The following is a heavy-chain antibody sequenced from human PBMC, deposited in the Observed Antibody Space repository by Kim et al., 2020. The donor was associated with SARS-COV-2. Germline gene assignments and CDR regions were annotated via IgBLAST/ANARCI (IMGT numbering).Heavy chain of an antibody. CDR1: GGSISSSSYY. J-gene: IGHJ4*02. CDR2: IYYSGST. Sequence: SETLSLTCTVSGGSISSSSYYWGWIRQPPGKGLEWIGSIYYSGSTYYNPSLKSRVTISVDTSKNQFSLKLSSVTAADTAVYYCARSITMIVVDHNPEVGYWGQGTLVTVSS. CDR3: ARSITMIVVDHNPEVGY. D-gene: IGHD3-22*01. V-gene: IGHV4-39*01.